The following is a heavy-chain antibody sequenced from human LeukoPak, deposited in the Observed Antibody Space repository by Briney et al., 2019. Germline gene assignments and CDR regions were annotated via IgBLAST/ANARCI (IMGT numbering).Heavy chain of an antibody. CDR2: IWYDGSNK. D-gene: IGHD2-2*01. Sequence: AGGSLRLSCAASGVTFSSYGMHWVRQAPGKGLEWVAVIWYDGSNKYYADSVKGRFTISRDNSKNTLYLQMNSLRAEDTAVYYCARDHYCSSTSCYGGPGYYYGMDVWGQGTTVTVSS. V-gene: IGHV3-33*01. CDR3: ARDHYCSSTSCYGGPGYYYGMDV. J-gene: IGHJ6*02. CDR1: GVTFSSYG.